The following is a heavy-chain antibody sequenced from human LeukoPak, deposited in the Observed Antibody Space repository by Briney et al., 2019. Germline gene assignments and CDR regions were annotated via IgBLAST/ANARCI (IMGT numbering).Heavy chain of an antibody. CDR1: GFTFSSYG. D-gene: IGHD3-16*01. CDR3: AKDYVIDPNAFDV. Sequence: GGSLRLSCAASGFTFSSYGMHWVRQAPGKGLEWVAFIRYDGSNKYYADSVKGRFTISRDNSKNTLYLQMNSLRAEDTAVYYCAKDYVIDPNAFDVWGQGTMVTVSS. J-gene: IGHJ3*01. CDR2: IRYDGSNK. V-gene: IGHV3-30*02.